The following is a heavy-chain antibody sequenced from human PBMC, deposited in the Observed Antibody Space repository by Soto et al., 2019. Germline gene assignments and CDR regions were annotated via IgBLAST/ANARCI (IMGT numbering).Heavy chain of an antibody. CDR3: ARLDYGGLDDY. J-gene: IGHJ4*02. CDR1: GGSISSSSYY. V-gene: IGHV4-39*01. CDR2: IYYSGST. Sequence: QLQLQESGPGLVKPSETLSLTCTVSGGSISSSSYYWGWIRQPPGKGLEWIGSIYYSGSTYYNPSLKSRVTIAVDTAKNQFSRKLSSGTAADTAVYYCARLDYGGLDDYWGQGTLVTVSS. D-gene: IGHD4-17*01.